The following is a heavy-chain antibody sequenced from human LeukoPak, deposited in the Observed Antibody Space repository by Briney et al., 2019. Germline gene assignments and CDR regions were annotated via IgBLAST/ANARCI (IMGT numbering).Heavy chain of an antibody. D-gene: IGHD5-12*01. Sequence: PSETLSLTCAVSGGSISSINWWSWVRPPPGRGLEWIGEIYHSGSTNCNPSLKSRVTISVDSSKNQFSLNLNSVTAADTAVYYCARGGYDFGAFEIWGQGTMVTVSS. CDR3: ARGGYDFGAFEI. CDR1: GGSISSINW. J-gene: IGHJ3*02. CDR2: IYHSGST. V-gene: IGHV4-4*02.